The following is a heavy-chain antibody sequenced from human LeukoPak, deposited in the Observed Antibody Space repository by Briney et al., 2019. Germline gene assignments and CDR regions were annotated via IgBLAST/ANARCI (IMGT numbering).Heavy chain of an antibody. J-gene: IGHJ6*02. CDR2: ISGSGGST. D-gene: IGHD4-17*01. CDR1: GFTFSGYA. Sequence: GGSLRLSCAASGFTFSGYAMSWVRQAPGKGLEWVSAISGSGGSTYYADSVKGRFTISRDNSKNTLYLQMNSLRAEDTAVYYCAPDHDYAFYYYGMDVWGQGTTVTVSS. CDR3: APDHDYAFYYYGMDV. V-gene: IGHV3-23*01.